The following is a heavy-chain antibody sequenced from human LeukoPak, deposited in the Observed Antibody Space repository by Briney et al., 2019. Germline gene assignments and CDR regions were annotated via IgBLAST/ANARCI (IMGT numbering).Heavy chain of an antibody. V-gene: IGHV1-18*01. J-gene: IGHJ6*02. Sequence: ASVTVSCKASGYTFTSYGISWVRQAPGQGLEWMGWISAYNGNTNYAQKLQGRVTMTTDTSTSTAYMELRSLRSDDTAVYYCARSEWDYYDSSGYYLGANGMDVWGQGTTVTVSS. CDR3: ARSEWDYYDSSGYYLGANGMDV. CDR2: ISAYNGNT. CDR1: GYTFTSYG. D-gene: IGHD3-22*01.